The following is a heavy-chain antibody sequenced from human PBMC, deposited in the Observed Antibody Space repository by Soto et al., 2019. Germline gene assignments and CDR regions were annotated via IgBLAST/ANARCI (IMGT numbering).Heavy chain of an antibody. CDR3: AGDSQWQTDAYGLAS. D-gene: IGHD6-19*01. V-gene: IGHV3-49*04. J-gene: IGHJ6*02. CDR1: GFTVGDYT. CDR2: IRSKVYVGTT. Sequence: VQLVGSGGGLVQPGRSLSLSCTASGFTVGDYTMSWVRQAPGKGLGEVGFIRSKVYVGTTTYSASVKGRFTISRDNFGSIVYMQVNGLKSEYNAVYYCAGDSQWQTDAYGLASRRQVTTLTVSS.